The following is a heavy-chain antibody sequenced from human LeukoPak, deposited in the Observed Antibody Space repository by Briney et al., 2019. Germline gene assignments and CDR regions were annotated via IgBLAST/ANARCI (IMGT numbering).Heavy chain of an antibody. CDR2: INSDGSTT. CDR3: VRGLSSGWFAG. J-gene: IGHJ4*02. Sequence: GGSLSFSCAASGCTISIYWRHWVRQAPGKGLVWVSRINSDGSTTTYADSVKGRFTISRDNAENTLYLQRNSLRAEDTAVYYRVRGLSSGWFAGRGQGTLVTVSS. D-gene: IGHD6-19*01. V-gene: IGHV3-74*01. CDR1: GCTISIYW.